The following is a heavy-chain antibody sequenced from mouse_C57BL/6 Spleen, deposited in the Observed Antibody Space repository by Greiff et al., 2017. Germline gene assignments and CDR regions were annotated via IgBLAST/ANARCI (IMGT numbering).Heavy chain of an antibody. V-gene: IGHV1-82*01. CDR1: GYAFSSSW. J-gene: IGHJ4*01. CDR2: IYPGDGDT. Sequence: VQLQQSGPELVKPGASVKISCKASGYAFSSSWMNWVKQRPGKGLEWIGRIYPGDGDTNYNGKFKGKATLTADKSSSTAYMQLSSLTSEDSAVYFCAVYDYGYAMDYWGQGTSVTVSS. D-gene: IGHD2-4*01. CDR3: AVYDYGYAMDY.